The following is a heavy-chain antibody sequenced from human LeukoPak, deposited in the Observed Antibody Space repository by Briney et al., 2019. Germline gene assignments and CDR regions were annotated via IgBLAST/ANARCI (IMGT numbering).Heavy chain of an antibody. CDR2: ISYDGSNK. CDR1: GFTFSSYA. J-gene: IGHJ5*02. Sequence: GGSLRLSCAASGFTFSSYAMHWVRQAPGKGLEWVAVISYDGSNKYYADSVKGRFTISRDNSKNTLYLQMNSLRAEDTAVYYCARDAYYDILTGYYPNWFGPWGQGTLVTVSS. D-gene: IGHD3-9*01. V-gene: IGHV3-30*04. CDR3: ARDAYYDILTGYYPNWFGP.